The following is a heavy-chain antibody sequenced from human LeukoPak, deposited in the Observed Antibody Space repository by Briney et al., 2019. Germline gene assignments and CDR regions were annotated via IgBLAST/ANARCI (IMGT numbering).Heavy chain of an antibody. CDR2: IYYSGST. V-gene: IGHV4-39*01. CDR1: GGSISSSSYY. Sequence: PSETLSLTCTVSGGSISSSSYYWGWIRQPPGKGLEWIGSIYYSGSTYYNPSLKSRVTISVDTSKNQFSLKLSSVTAADTAVYYCARRFSGSPELDYWGQGTLVTVSS. D-gene: IGHD1-26*01. J-gene: IGHJ4*02. CDR3: ARRFSGSPELDY.